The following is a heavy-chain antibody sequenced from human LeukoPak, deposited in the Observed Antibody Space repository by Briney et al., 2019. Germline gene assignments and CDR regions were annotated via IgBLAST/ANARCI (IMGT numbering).Heavy chain of an antibody. V-gene: IGHV3-7*01. J-gene: IGHJ4*02. Sequence: GSLRLSCAASGFTFSTYWMSWVRQAPGKGLEWVANIQQGGSEKYYVDSVKGRFTISRDNAKNSLYLQMNSLRAEDTAVYYCARDKIVGATHFDYWGQGTLVTVSS. CDR2: IQQGGSEK. CDR1: GFTFSTYW. CDR3: ARDKIVGATHFDY. D-gene: IGHD1-26*01.